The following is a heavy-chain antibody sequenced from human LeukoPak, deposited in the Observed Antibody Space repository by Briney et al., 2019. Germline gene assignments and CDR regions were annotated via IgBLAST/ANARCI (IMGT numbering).Heavy chain of an antibody. CDR1: GDSISSGPYS. CDR3: ARRSNYFDY. CDR2: ISYSGNT. V-gene: IGHV4-39*01. J-gene: IGHJ4*02. Sequence: PSETLSLTCTVSGDSISSGPYSWGWIRQPPGKGLEWIGNISYSGNTYYNASLKSRVTISVDTSKNPFSLKLRSATAADTAVYYCARRSNYFDYWGQGTLVTVSS.